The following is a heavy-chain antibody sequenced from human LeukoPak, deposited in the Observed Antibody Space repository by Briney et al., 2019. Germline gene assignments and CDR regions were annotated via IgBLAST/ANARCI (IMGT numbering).Heavy chain of an antibody. V-gene: IGHV3-21*01. CDR3: AKDLGGGRYHNPYYFDC. CDR2: ISSSGSYI. J-gene: IGHJ4*02. CDR1: GFTFSSYS. D-gene: IGHD1-26*01. Sequence: PGGSLRLSCAASGFTFSSYSMNWVRQAPGKGLEWVSSISSSGSYIYYADSVKGRFTISRDNAKNSLYLQMNSLRAEDTAVYYCAKDLGGGRYHNPYYFDCWGQGTLVTVSS.